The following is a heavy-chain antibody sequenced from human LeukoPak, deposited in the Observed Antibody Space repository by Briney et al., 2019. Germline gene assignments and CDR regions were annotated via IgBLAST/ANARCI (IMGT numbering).Heavy chain of an antibody. J-gene: IGHJ4*02. D-gene: IGHD5-18*01. CDR3: ARDGYGTYYFDY. CDR1: GFTFSSYG. Sequence: GGSLRLSCAASGFTFSSYGMHWVRQAPGKGLEWVAVIWYDGSNKNYADSVKGRFTISRDNSKNTLYLQMNSLRAEDTAVYYCARDGYGTYYFDYWGQGTLVTVSS. CDR2: IWYDGSNK. V-gene: IGHV3-33*01.